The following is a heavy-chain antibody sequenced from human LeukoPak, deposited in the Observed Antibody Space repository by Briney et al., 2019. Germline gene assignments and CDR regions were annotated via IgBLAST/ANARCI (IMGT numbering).Heavy chain of an antibody. CDR3: AKSYSSGYYYFDY. Sequence: PGGSLRLSCAASGFTFSSYWMHWVRQAPGKGLVWVSRINSDGSSTSYAASVKGRFTISRDNAKNTLYLQMNSLRAEDTAVYYCAKSYSSGYYYFDYWGQGTLVTVSS. CDR2: INSDGSST. CDR1: GFTFSSYW. D-gene: IGHD3-22*01. V-gene: IGHV3-74*01. J-gene: IGHJ4*02.